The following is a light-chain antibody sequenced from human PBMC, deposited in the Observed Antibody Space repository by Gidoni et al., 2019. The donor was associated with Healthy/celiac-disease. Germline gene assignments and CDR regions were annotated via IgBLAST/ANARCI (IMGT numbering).Light chain of an antibody. J-gene: IGKJ4*01. V-gene: IGKV3-11*01. CDR3: QQRSNWPPLT. CDR2: DAS. Sequence: EIVLTQSPATLSLSPGERATLSCRASQSVSSYLAWYQQKPGQAPRLRIYDASNRATGIPARFSGRGSGTDFTLTISSLEPEDFAVYYCQQRSNWPPLTFGGGTKVEIK. CDR1: QSVSSY.